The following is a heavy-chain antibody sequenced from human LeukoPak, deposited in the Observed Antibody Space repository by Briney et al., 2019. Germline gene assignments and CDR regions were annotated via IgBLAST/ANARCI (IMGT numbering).Heavy chain of an antibody. Sequence: SDTLSLTCTVSGGSISSYYWSWIRQPPGKGLEWLGYIYYTESTNYNPSLKSRVTISVDTSKNQFSLKLSSVTAADTAVYYCARGTWFDPWGQGTLVTVSS. CDR2: IYYTEST. V-gene: IGHV4-59*01. J-gene: IGHJ5*02. CDR1: GGSISSYY. CDR3: ARGTWFDP.